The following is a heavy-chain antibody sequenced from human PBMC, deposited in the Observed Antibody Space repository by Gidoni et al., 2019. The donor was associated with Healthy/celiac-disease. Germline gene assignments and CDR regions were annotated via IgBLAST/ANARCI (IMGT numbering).Heavy chain of an antibody. J-gene: IGHJ4*02. CDR3: ARDRILDRSRVEDY. Sequence: EVQLVESGGGLIQPGGSLRLSGAAPGFTVNSNYMSWVRQAPGKGLGGVSVIYSGGSTYYADSVKGRFTISRDNSKNTLYLQMNSLRAEDTAVYYCARDRILDRSRVEDYWGQGTLVTVSS. CDR2: IYSGGST. D-gene: IGHD3-3*01. V-gene: IGHV3-53*01. CDR1: GFTVNSNY.